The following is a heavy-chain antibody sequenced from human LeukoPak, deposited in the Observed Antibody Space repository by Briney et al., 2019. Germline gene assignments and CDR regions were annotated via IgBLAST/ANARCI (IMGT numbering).Heavy chain of an antibody. D-gene: IGHD3-22*01. V-gene: IGHV3-30*03. CDR1: GFTFSSYG. J-gene: IGHJ4*02. Sequence: PGGSLRLSCAASGFTFSSYGMHWVRQAPGKGLEWVAVISYDGSNKYYADSVKGRFTISRDNSKNTLYLQMNSLRAEDTAVYYCARDLDYYDSSGYYYDFDYWGQGTLVTVSS. CDR3: ARDLDYYDSSGYYYDFDY. CDR2: ISYDGSNK.